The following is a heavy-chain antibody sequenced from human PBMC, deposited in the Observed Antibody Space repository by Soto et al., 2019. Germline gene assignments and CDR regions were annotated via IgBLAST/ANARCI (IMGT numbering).Heavy chain of an antibody. J-gene: IGHJ4*02. V-gene: IGHV3-23*01. CDR2: ISGSFGST. CDR1: GFSFSSYA. Sequence: GGSLRLSCVASGFSFSSYAMNWVRQAPGKGLEWVSTISGSFGSTDYADSVQGRFTVSRDNSKNTLYLQMNSLRAEDTAVYYCASRSATVLSLPYWGPGAQVTVSS. D-gene: IGHD2-8*01. CDR3: ASRSATVLSLPY.